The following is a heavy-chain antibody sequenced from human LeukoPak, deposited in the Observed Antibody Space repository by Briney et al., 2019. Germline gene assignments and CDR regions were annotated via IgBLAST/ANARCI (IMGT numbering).Heavy chain of an antibody. CDR2: IKQDGSEK. D-gene: IGHD3-22*01. CDR3: ARAGGYYYDSSGYYD. V-gene: IGHV3-7*01. J-gene: IGHJ4*02. Sequence: GGSLRLSCAASGFTFSSYWMSWVRQAPGKGLEWVANIKQDGSEKYYVDSVKGRFTISRDNAKNSLYLQMNSLRAEDTAVYYCARAGGYYYDSSGYYDWGQGTLVTVSS. CDR1: GFTFSSYW.